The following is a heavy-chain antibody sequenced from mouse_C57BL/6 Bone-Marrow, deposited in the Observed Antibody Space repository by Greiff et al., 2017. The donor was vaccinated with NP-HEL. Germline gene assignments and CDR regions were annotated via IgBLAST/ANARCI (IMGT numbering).Heavy chain of an antibody. CDR1: GYTFTDYY. D-gene: IGHD2-3*01. Sequence: VQLQESGAELVRPGASVKLSCKASGYTFTDYYINWVKQRPGQGLEWIARIYPGSGNTYYNEKFKGKATLTAEKSSSTAYMQLSSLTSEDSAVYFCGWSTDYWGQGTTLTVSS. CDR3: GWSTDY. J-gene: IGHJ2*01. CDR2: IYPGSGNT. V-gene: IGHV1-76*01.